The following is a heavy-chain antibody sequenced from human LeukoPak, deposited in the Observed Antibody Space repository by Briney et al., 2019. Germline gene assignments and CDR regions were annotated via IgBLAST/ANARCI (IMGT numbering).Heavy chain of an antibody. D-gene: IGHD3-22*01. J-gene: IGHJ4*02. CDR2: TYYRSKWYN. CDR1: GDSVSSNSAA. V-gene: IGHV6-1*01. Sequence: SQTLSLTCAISGDSVSSNSAAWNWIRQSPSRGLEWLGRTYYRSKWYNDYAVSVKSRITINPDTSKNQFSLQLNSVTPEDTAVYYCARGNYDTRGYFSYYFDYWGQGTLVTVSS. CDR3: ARGNYDTRGYFSYYFDY.